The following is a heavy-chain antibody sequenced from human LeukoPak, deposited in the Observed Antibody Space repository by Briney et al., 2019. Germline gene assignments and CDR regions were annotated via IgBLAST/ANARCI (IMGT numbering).Heavy chain of an antibody. Sequence: AAPVKVSCKASGGTFSSYAISWVRQAPGQGLEWMGRIIPILGIANYAQKFQGRVTITADKSTSTAYMELSSLRSEDTAVYYCARGGYCSGGSCYGWFDPWGQGTLVTVSS. CDR2: IIPILGIA. D-gene: IGHD2-15*01. J-gene: IGHJ5*02. V-gene: IGHV1-69*04. CDR1: GGTFSSYA. CDR3: ARGGYCSGGSCYGWFDP.